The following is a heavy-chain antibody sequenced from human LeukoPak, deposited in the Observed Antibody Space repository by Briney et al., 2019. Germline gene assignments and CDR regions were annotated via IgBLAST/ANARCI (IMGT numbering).Heavy chain of an antibody. CDR2: IYPGDSDT. Sequence: GESLKISCKGPGYSFTSYWIGWVRQMPGKGLEWMGIIYPGDSDTRYSPSFQGQVTISADKSIRTAYLQWSSLKASDTAMYYCARSVRGVMYYFDYWGQGTLVTVSS. D-gene: IGHD3-10*01. J-gene: IGHJ4*02. V-gene: IGHV5-51*01. CDR3: ARSVRGVMYYFDY. CDR1: GYSFTSYW.